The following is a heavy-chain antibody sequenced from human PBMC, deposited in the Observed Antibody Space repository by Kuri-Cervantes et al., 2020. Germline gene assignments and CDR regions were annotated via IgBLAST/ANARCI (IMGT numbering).Heavy chain of an antibody. CDR1: GYTFTSYA. V-gene: IGHV1-3*01. Sequence: ASVKVSCKASGYTFTSYAMHWVRQAPGQRLEWMGWINAGNGNTKYSQKFQGRVTITRDTSASTAYMELGSLRSEDTAVYYCARRGDIVSSGWYSTFDYWGQGTLVTVSS. D-gene: IGHD6-19*01. CDR3: ARRGDIVSSGWYSTFDY. CDR2: INAGNGNT. J-gene: IGHJ4*02.